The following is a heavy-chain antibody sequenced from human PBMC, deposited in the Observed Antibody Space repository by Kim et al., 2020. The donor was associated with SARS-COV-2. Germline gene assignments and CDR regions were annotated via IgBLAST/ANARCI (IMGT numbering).Heavy chain of an antibody. Sequence: ADSVKGRFTSSRDNSKNTLYLQMNSLRAEDTAVYYCAKGRGSTSTSCYNYWGQWTLVTVSP. D-gene: IGHD2-2*02. CDR3: AKGRGSTSTSCYNY. V-gene: IGHV3-23*01. J-gene: IGHJ4*02.